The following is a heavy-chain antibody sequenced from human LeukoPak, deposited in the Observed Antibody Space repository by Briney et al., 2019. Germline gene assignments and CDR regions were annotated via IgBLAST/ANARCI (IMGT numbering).Heavy chain of an antibody. CDR3: ARFPYGSGSP. CDR1: GGSFSGYY. J-gene: IGHJ5*02. Sequence: SETLSLTCAVYGGSFSGYYWSWIRQPPGKGLEWIGEINHSGSTNYNPSLKSRVTISVDTSKNQFSLKLSSVTAADTAAYYCARFPYGSGSPWGQGTLVTVSS. D-gene: IGHD3-10*01. V-gene: IGHV4-34*01. CDR2: INHSGST.